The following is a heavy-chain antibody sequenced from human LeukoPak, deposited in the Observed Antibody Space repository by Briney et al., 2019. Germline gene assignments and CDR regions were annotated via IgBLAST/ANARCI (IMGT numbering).Heavy chain of an antibody. CDR3: AREDDILTGYYFSRRGGFDY. CDR1: GGSISSSNW. J-gene: IGHJ4*02. D-gene: IGHD3-9*01. CDR2: IYHSGST. Sequence: SETPSLTCAVSGGSISSSNWWSWVRQPPGKGLEWIGEIYHSGSTNYNPSLKSRVTISVDKSKNQFSLKLSSVTAADTAVYYCAREDDILTGYYFSRRGGFDYWGQGTLVTVSS. V-gene: IGHV4-4*02.